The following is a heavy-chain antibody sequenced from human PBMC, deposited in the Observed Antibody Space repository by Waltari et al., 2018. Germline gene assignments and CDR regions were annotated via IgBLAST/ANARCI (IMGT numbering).Heavy chain of an antibody. V-gene: IGHV4-61*01. Sequence: QVQLQESGPGLVKPSEPLSLTCNVSGGSVSSGSHYWTWIRQPPGKTLEWIGYVYKRGTTNYHPSLRSRVTISVDTSKNQFSLKLRSVTAADTAIYYCAREPGGYCTASSCFGLDSWGQGTQVTVSS. CDR3: AREPGGYCTASSCFGLDS. CDR2: VYKRGTT. D-gene: IGHD2-8*02. J-gene: IGHJ5*01. CDR1: GGSVSSGSHY.